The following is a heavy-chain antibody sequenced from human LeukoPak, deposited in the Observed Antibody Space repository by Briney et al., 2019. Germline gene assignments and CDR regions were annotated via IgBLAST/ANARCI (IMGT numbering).Heavy chain of an antibody. CDR3: ARDRQRAAAYYFDH. CDR1: GFIFSNYA. J-gene: IGHJ4*02. Sequence: PGRSLRLSCAASGFIFSNYAMHWVRQAPGKGLEWVAVIAADGRDKHHADSVKGRFTISRDCSKNAVYLQMNSLRAEDTAVYYCARDRQRAAAYYFDHWGQGTLVTVSS. V-gene: IGHV3-30*04. CDR2: IAADGRDK. D-gene: IGHD6-25*01.